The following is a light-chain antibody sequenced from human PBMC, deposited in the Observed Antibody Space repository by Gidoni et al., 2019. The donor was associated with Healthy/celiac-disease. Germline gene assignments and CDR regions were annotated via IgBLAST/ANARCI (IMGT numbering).Light chain of an antibody. Sequence: DIVLTPSPATLSLSPGERATLSCRASQSVSSSYLAWYQQKPGQAPRLLIYGASSRATGIPDRFSGSGSGTDFTLTISRLEPEDFAVYYCQQYGSSPLITFGPGTKVDIK. V-gene: IGKV3-20*01. CDR2: GAS. CDR1: QSVSSSY. CDR3: QQYGSSPLIT. J-gene: IGKJ3*01.